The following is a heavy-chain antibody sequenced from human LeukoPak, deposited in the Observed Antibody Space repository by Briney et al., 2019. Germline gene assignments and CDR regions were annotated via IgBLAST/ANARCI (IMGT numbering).Heavy chain of an antibody. CDR1: GGAISSYY. Sequence: SETLSLTCTVSGGAISSYYWTWFRQPPGKGLEWIGYIYYTGSTNYNPSLDSRVTISVDMSKNQVSLNLKYVTAADTAVYYCARGYFDLFLDNWGRGTLVTVSS. J-gene: IGHJ4*02. CDR3: ARGYFDLFLDN. V-gene: IGHV4-59*01. D-gene: IGHD3-9*01. CDR2: IYYTGST.